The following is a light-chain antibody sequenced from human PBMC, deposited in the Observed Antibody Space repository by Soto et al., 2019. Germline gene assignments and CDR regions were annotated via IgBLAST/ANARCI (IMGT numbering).Light chain of an antibody. V-gene: IGLV2-18*02. CDR3: SSYTSSSTYV. Sequence: QSALTQPPSVSGSLGQSVTISCTGTSSDVGSYNRVSWYQQSPGTAPKLMIYEVSNRPSGVPDRFSGSKSGNTASLTISGLQAEDEADYYCSSYTSSSTYVFGTGTKVTVL. J-gene: IGLJ1*01. CDR2: EVS. CDR1: SSDVGSYNR.